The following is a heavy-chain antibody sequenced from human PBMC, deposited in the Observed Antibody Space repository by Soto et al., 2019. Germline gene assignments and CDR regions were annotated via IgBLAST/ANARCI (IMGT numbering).Heavy chain of an antibody. Sequence: SETLSLTCTVSGGSIRDYFWTWIRQPPGKGLEWIASIYHGGTTFYNPSLKSRITISVDTSNNQFSLKLTSVTAADTAVYYCARVHVMVVAGSTFDYWGHGTLVTAPQ. CDR1: GGSIRDYF. D-gene: IGHD6-19*01. CDR2: IYHGGTT. J-gene: IGHJ4*01. V-gene: IGHV4-59*08. CDR3: ARVHVMVVAGSTFDY.